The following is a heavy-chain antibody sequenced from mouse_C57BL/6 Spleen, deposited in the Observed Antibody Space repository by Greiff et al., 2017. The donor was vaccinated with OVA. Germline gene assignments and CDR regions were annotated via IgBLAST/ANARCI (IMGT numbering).Heavy chain of an antibody. Sequence: QVQLQQPGAELVMPGASVKLSCKASGYTFTSYWMHWVKQRPGQGLEWIGEIDPSESYTNYNQKFKGKSTLTVDKSSSTAYMQLSSLTSEDSAVYYCARGGTEYYFDYWGQGTTLTVSS. D-gene: IGHD3-3*01. CDR3: ARGGTEYYFDY. CDR2: IDPSESYT. V-gene: IGHV1-69*01. CDR1: GYTFTSYW. J-gene: IGHJ2*01.